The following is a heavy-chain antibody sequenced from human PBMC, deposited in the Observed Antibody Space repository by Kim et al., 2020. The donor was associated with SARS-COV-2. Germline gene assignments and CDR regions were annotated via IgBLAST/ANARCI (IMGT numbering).Heavy chain of an antibody. J-gene: IGHJ6*02. Sequence: KSRVTISVDTSKNQFSLKLSSVTAADTAVYYCARGRRSGRSPYYYYGMDVWGQGTTVTVSS. D-gene: IGHD3-10*01. CDR3: ARGRRSGRSPYYYYGMDV. V-gene: IGHV4-59*09.